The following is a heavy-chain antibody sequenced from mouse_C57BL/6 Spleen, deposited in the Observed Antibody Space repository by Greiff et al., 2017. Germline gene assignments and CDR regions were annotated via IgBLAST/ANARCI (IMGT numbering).Heavy chain of an antibody. CDR2: IDPETGGT. Sequence: VPLQQSGAELVRPGASVTLSCKASGYTFTDYEMHWVKQTPLHGLEWIGAIDPETGGTAYNQKFKGKAILTADKSSSTAYMELRSLTSEDSAVYYCTRWFLYAMDYWGQGTSVTVSS. V-gene: IGHV1-15*01. J-gene: IGHJ4*01. D-gene: IGHD2-2*01. CDR1: GYTFTDYE. CDR3: TRWFLYAMDY.